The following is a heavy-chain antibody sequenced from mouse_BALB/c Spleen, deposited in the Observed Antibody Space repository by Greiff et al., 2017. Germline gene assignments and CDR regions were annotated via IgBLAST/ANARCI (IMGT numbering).Heavy chain of an antibody. V-gene: IGHV14-4*02. Sequence: DVQLQESGAELVRSGASVKLSCTASGFNIKDYYMHWVKQRPEQGLEWIGWIDPENGDTEYAPKFQGKATMTADTSSNTAYLQLSSLTSEDTAVYYCNADYGSTFAYWGQGTLVTVSA. D-gene: IGHD1-1*01. CDR2: IDPENGDT. CDR3: NADYGSTFAY. CDR1: GFNIKDYY. J-gene: IGHJ3*01.